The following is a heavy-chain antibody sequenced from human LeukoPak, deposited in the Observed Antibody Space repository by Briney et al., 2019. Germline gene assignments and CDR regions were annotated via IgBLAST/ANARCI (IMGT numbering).Heavy chain of an antibody. V-gene: IGHV3-33*06. CDR3: AKDQREKWELSYFDY. CDR1: GFTSSSYG. CDR2: IWYDGSNK. Sequence: GRSLRLSCAASGFTSSSYGMHWVRQAPGKGLEWVAVIWYDGSNKYYADSVKGRFTISRDNSKNTLYLQMNSLRAEDTAVYYCAKDQREKWELSYFDYWGQGTLVTVSS. J-gene: IGHJ4*02. D-gene: IGHD1-26*01.